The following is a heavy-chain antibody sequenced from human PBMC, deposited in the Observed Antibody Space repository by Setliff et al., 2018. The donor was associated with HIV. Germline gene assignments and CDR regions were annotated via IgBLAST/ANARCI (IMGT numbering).Heavy chain of an antibody. D-gene: IGHD5-12*01. J-gene: IGHJ4*02. V-gene: IGHV4-34*01. CDR1: GGSFSGYY. CDR3: ARQGDGYNLYHVYYFDY. CDR2: INHSGST. Sequence: SETLSLTCAVYGGSFSGYYWSWIRQPPGKGLEWIGEINHSGSTNYNPSLKSRVTISVDTSMDQFSLKLTSVTTADTAVYYCARQGDGYNLYHVYYFDYWGQGTLVTVSS.